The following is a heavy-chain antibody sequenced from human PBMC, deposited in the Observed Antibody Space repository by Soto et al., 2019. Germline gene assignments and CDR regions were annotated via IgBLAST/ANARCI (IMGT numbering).Heavy chain of an antibody. V-gene: IGHV2-5*02. J-gene: IGHJ4*02. CDR3: AHRHRDSAGLFDY. Sequence: QITLKESGPTLVKPTQTLTLTCTFSGFSLSTSAVGVGWIRQAPGKALEWLTVIYGDDDKRSSPSLRSRLTITKDTSKSQVVLTMTNMDPVYTATYYCAHRHRDSAGLFDYWGQGTLVTVSS. CDR1: GFSLSTSAVG. CDR2: IYGDDDK.